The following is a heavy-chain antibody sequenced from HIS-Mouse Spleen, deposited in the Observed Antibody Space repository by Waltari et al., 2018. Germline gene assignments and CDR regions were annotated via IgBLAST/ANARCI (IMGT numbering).Heavy chain of an antibody. CDR1: GFTFSSYA. J-gene: IGHJ4*02. D-gene: IGHD4-17*01. V-gene: IGHV3-30-3*01. CDR2: ISHDGSNK. Sequence: QVQLVESGGGVVQPGRSLRLSCAASGFTFSSYAMHWVRQAPGKGLGGVAVISHDGSNKYYADSVKGRFTISRDNSKNTLYLQMNSLRAEDTAVYYCATVTTSLYFDYWGQGTLVTVSS. CDR3: ATVTTSLYFDY.